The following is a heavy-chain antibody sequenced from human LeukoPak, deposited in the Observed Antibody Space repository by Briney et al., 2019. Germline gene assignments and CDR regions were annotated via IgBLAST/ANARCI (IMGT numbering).Heavy chain of an antibody. V-gene: IGHV5-51*01. D-gene: IGHD3-3*01. Sequence: GESLKVSCKASGYSFDYYWIAWVRQMPGKGLEWMGIIYPDDSDSTYSPSFQGQVTISVDKSINTAYLQWSSLKASNTAIYYCARVGSVTNFGVVSYYFDYWGQGTLVTVSS. CDR1: GYSFDYYW. J-gene: IGHJ4*02. CDR2: IYPDDSDS. CDR3: ARVGSVTNFGVVSYYFDY.